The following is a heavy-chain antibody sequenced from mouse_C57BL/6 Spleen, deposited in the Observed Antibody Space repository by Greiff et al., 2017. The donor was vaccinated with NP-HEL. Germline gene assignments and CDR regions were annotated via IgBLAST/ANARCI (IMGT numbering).Heavy chain of an antibody. D-gene: IGHD2-13*01. CDR2: INPSNGGT. CDR3: ARTDGDYDAMDY. Sequence: QVQLQQPGTELVKPGASVKLSCKASGYTFTSYWMHWVKQRPGQGLEWIGNINPSNGGTNYNEKFKSKAALTVDKSSSTAYMQLSSLTSEDSAVYYCARTDGDYDAMDYWGQGTSVTVSS. V-gene: IGHV1-53*01. CDR1: GYTFTSYW. J-gene: IGHJ4*01.